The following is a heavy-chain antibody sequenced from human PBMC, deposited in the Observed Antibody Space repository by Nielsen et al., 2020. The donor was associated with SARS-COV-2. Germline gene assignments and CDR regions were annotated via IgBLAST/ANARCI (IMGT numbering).Heavy chain of an antibody. Sequence: SETLSLTCAVYGGSFSGYYWSWIRQPPGKGLEWIGEINHSGSTNYNPSLKSRVTISVDTSKNQFSLKLSSVTAADTAVYYCARSLGGDSSGYIDYWGQGTLVTVSS. J-gene: IGHJ4*02. V-gene: IGHV4-34*01. D-gene: IGHD3-22*01. CDR1: GGSFSGYY. CDR3: ARSLGGDSSGYIDY. CDR2: INHSGST.